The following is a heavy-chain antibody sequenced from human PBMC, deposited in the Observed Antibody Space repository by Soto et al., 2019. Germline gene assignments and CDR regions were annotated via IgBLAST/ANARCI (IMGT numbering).Heavy chain of an antibody. CDR2: VYYTGTS. CDR1: GDSMCYY. J-gene: IGHJ5*02. V-gene: IGHV4-59*01. Sequence: SETLSLTCTVSGDSMCYYWSWIRQPPGKGLEWIGFVYYTGTSGSNPSLKSRVTMSVDTSNNQFSLKLNSLTAADTAVYYCARLTGNNWFDPWGQGTLVTVSS. D-gene: IGHD3-9*01. CDR3: ARLTGNNWFDP.